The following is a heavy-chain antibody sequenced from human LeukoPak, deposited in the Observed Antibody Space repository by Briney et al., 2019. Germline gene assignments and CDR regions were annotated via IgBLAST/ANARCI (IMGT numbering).Heavy chain of an antibody. CDR1: GFTFSSYA. J-gene: IGHJ6*03. Sequence: GGSLRLSCAASGFTFSSYAMYWVRQAPGKGLEWVAVISSDGSNKYYADSVKGRFTISRDNSKNTLYLQMNSLRAEDTAVYYCARGGPETRYYYYYYMDVWGKGTTVTVSS. V-gene: IGHV3-30*01. CDR3: ARGGPETRYYYYYYMDV. D-gene: IGHD4-17*01. CDR2: ISSDGSNK.